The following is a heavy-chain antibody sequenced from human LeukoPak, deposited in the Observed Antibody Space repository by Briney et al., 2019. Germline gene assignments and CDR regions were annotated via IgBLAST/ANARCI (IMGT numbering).Heavy chain of an antibody. V-gene: IGHV6-1*01. CDR1: GDSVSRNTAG. D-gene: IGHD3-3*02. J-gene: IGHJ4*02. CDR2: TYYRSKWYN. Sequence: SQTLSLTCAISGDSVSRNTAGWNWIRQSPSRGLEWLGRTYYRSKWYNDYAVSVKSRITINPDTSKNQFSLQLNSVTPEDTAVYYCAREPYWQSAQSLDYWGQGTLVTVSS. CDR3: AREPYWQSAQSLDY.